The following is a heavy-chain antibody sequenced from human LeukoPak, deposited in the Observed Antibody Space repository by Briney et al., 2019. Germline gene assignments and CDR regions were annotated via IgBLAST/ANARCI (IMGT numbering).Heavy chain of an antibody. CDR2: IYYSGST. V-gene: IGHV4-31*03. D-gene: IGHD5-12*01. Sequence: PSETLSLTCTVSGGSISSGGYYWSWIRQHPGKGLEWIGYIYYSGSTYYNPSLKSRVTISVDRSKNQFSLKLSSVTAADTAVYYCARVSRWLGYYFDYWGQGTLVTVSS. CDR1: GGSISSGGYY. CDR3: ARVSRWLGYYFDY. J-gene: IGHJ4*02.